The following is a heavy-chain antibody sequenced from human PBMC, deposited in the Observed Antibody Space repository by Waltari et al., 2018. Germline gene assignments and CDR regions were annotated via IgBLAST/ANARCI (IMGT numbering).Heavy chain of an antibody. V-gene: IGHV4-34*01. CDR3: ARGGLRFLEWLLKHDAFDI. D-gene: IGHD3-3*01. CDR2: INHSGST. CDR1: GGSFSGYS. J-gene: IGHJ3*02. Sequence: QVQLQQWGAGLLKPSETLSLTCAVCGGSFSGYSWSWIRQPPGTGLEWIGEINHSGSTNYNPSLKSRVTISVDTSKNQFSLKLSSVTAADTAVYYCARGGLRFLEWLLKHDAFDIWGQGTMVTVSS.